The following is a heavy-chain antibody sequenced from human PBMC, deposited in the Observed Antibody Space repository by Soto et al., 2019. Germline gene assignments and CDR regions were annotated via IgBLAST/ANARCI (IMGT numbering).Heavy chain of an antibody. V-gene: IGHV3-23*01. CDR2: IRGSGDST. CDR1: EFTFSRMA. Sequence: EVRLSESGGGLVQPGGSLRLSCAASEFTFSRMARFWFPKAPGKGLEWVSTIRGSGDSTFDADSVKGRFTVSRDNSENTLYLQMNSLRAEDTAFYYCAKDQGDASNTFDLWGQGTLVTVSS. J-gene: IGHJ4*02. D-gene: IGHD1-26*01. CDR3: AKDQGDASNTFDL.